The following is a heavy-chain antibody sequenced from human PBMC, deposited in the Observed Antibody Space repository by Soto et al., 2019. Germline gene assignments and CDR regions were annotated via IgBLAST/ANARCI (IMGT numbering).Heavy chain of an antibody. Sequence: GASVKDSCNEAGLTFTSSAVKWVRQALGQRLEWIGWIVVGSGNTNYAQKFQERVTITRDMSTSKAYMELSSLRSEDTAVYYCAADPWNSGRYHVGLLAFDSWGQATRVTVS. J-gene: IGHJ3*02. D-gene: IGHD1-26*01. V-gene: IGHV1-58*01. CDR1: GLTFTSSA. CDR2: IVVGSGNT. CDR3: AADPWNSGRYHVGLLAFDS.